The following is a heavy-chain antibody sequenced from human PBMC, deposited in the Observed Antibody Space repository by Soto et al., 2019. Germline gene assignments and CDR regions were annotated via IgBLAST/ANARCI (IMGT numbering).Heavy chain of an antibody. J-gene: IGHJ5*02. Sequence: SETLSLTCTVSGGSISSNYWTWIRQPPGKGLEWIGYVYNSGSTNYNPSLKSRVTISEDTSKSQFSLKVNSMTAADTAVYYCARGRVVVPAAVMFNCLDPWGQGALVTVSS. V-gene: IGHV4-59*01. CDR3: ARGRVVVPAAVMFNCLDP. CDR1: GGSISSNY. CDR2: VYNSGST. D-gene: IGHD2-2*01.